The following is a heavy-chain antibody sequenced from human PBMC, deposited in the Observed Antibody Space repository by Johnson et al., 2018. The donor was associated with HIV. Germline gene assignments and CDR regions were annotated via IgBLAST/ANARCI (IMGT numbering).Heavy chain of an antibody. Sequence: VQLVESGGGLVQPGGSLRLSCAASGFTFDDYGMSWVRQGPGKGLEWVSDISWNGGSTGYADSVRGRFTISRDNAKNSLYLHMNSLRAEDTAVYYCAKQGGSRLHLWVDAFDIWGQGTMVTVSS. CDR2: ISWNGGST. V-gene: IGHV3-20*04. CDR3: AKQGGSRLHLWVDAFDI. J-gene: IGHJ3*02. D-gene: IGHD3-10*01. CDR1: GFTFDDYG.